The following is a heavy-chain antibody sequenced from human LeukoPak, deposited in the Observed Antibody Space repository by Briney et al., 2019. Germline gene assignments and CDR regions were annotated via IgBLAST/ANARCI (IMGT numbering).Heavy chain of an antibody. J-gene: IGHJ4*02. CDR2: IGSSGRTI. CDR1: GFAFSDYE. V-gene: IGHV3-48*03. Sequence: PGGSLRLSCAASGFAFSDYEMNWVRQAPGKGLEWVSNIGSSGRTIFYADSVKGRFTISRDDAKNSLYLQMNSLRVEDTAIYYCASRRDYWGQGTLVTVSS. CDR3: ASRRDY.